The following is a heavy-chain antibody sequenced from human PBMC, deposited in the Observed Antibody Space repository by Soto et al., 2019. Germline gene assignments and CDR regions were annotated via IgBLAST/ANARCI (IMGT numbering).Heavy chain of an antibody. J-gene: IGHJ1*01. D-gene: IGHD6-19*01. Sequence: EVQLVESGGGLVQPGGSLRLSCAASGFTFSSYWMNWVRQAPGKGLEWVANIKQDGSAKYYVDSVKGRFTISRDNAKNALNLQMHCLSPDETAVYYCAGCSGCYVHQWCQGTLVTVSS. CDR2: IKQDGSAK. CDR1: GFTFSSYW. CDR3: AGCSGCYVHQ. V-gene: IGHV3-7*01.